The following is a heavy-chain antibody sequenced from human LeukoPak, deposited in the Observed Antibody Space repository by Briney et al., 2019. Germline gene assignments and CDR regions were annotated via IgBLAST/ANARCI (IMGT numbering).Heavy chain of an antibody. Sequence: GGSLRLSCAASGFTFSSYAMSWVRQAPGKGLEWVSAISGSGGSTYYADSVKGRFTISRDNSKNTLYLQMNSLRAEDTAVYYCARPRNRYNWNYGHFDYWGQGTLVTVSS. D-gene: IGHD1-7*01. V-gene: IGHV3-23*01. CDR3: ARPRNRYNWNYGHFDY. CDR2: ISGSGGST. CDR1: GFTFSSYA. J-gene: IGHJ4*02.